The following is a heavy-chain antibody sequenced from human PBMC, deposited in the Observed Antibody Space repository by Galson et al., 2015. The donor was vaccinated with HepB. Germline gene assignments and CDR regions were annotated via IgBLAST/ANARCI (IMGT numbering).Heavy chain of an antibody. V-gene: IGHV3-53*01. CDR2: INNGGST. D-gene: IGHD5-12*01. CDR3: ARGGALDV. Sequence: SLRLSCAASGFTVSSNYMNWVRQAPGKGLEWVSLINNGGSTFYADSVKGRFTISRDNSKNTLYLQMNSLRADDTAVYYCARGGALDVWGQGTTVTVSS. CDR1: GFTVSSNY. J-gene: IGHJ6*02.